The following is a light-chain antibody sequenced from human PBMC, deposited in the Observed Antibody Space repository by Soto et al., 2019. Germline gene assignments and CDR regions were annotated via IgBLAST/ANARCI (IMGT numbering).Light chain of an antibody. CDR2: DAS. CDR3: HQRSNWLGP. CDR1: QSVSVY. J-gene: IGKJ3*01. V-gene: IGKV3-11*01. Sequence: EIVLTQSPVTLSLSPGERATLSCRASQSVSVYLAWYQQKPGQSPRLLIYDASNRAPGIPARFSGSGSGTDFTLTISSLAPEDFAFYYCHQRSNWLGPFGPGTRVDIK.